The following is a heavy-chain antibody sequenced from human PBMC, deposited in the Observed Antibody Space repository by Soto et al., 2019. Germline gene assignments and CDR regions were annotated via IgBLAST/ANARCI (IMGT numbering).Heavy chain of an antibody. CDR3: AGAPGTYESLHAFDT. V-gene: IGHV3-23*01. CDR2: ISGSGGST. D-gene: IGHD3-22*01. J-gene: IGHJ3*02. CDR1: GFTFSSYA. Sequence: GGSLRLSCAASGFTFSSYAMSWVRQAPGKGLEWVSAISGSGGSTYYADSVKGRFTISRDNSKNTLYLQMNSLRAEDTAVYYCAGAPGTYESLHAFDTWGQGTMVTVSS.